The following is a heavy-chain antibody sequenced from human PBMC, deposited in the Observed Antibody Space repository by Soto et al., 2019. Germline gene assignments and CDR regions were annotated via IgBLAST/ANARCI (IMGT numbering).Heavy chain of an antibody. J-gene: IGHJ4*02. V-gene: IGHV3-21*01. CDR1: GFTFSSYS. D-gene: IGHD6-19*01. Sequence: GGSLRLSCAASGFTFSSYSMNWVRQAPGKGLEWVSSISSSSTYIYYADLVKGRFTSSRDNAKNALYLQMNSLRAEDTAVYYCARGDIVVAGLGNDYWGQGTLVTVSS. CDR3: ARGDIVVAGLGNDY. CDR2: ISSSSTYI.